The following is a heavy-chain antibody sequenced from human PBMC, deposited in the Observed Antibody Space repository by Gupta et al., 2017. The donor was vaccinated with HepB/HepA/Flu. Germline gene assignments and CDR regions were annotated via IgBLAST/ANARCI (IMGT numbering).Heavy chain of an antibody. D-gene: IGHD3-3*01. CDR3: LSEQRRAGKLPIVVRAFGY. V-gene: IGHV3-74*01. J-gene: IGHJ3*01. CDR2: LDSDGSGI. CDR1: GFPFNNYL. Sequence: EVQLVESGGVVVQPGGSLRLSCEASGFPFNNYLMHWVRQASGKGPMGVSRLDSDGSGIDEAYAGSVSFTISRANAKTMFYVQMTSPRVEAIAVYYCLSEQRRAGKLPIVVRAFGYWGQGTVVTVSS.